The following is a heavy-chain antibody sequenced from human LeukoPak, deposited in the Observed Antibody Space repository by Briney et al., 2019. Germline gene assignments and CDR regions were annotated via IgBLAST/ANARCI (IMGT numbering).Heavy chain of an antibody. D-gene: IGHD3-22*01. CDR1: GFTFSSYA. CDR3: AIMHPYYDGSGYWVQ. J-gene: IGHJ4*02. Sequence: PGESLRLSCAASGFTFSSYAMSWVRQAPGKGLEWVSGISTSGASTSNADSVKGRFTISRDNPRNTLYMQMNSLRAEDTALYYCAIMHPYYDGSGYWVQWGQGTLVTVSS. CDR2: ISTSGAST. V-gene: IGHV3-23*01.